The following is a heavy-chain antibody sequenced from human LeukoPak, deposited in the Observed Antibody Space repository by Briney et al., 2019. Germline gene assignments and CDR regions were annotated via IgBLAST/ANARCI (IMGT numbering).Heavy chain of an antibody. CDR1: GFTFSSYA. CDR3: ARTHSSGWSGFDY. Sequence: GGSLRLSCAASGFTFSSYAMSWVRQAPGKGLEWVSAISGSGGSTYYADSVKGRFTISRDNSKNTLYLQMNSLRAEDTAVYYCARTHSSGWSGFDYWGQGTLVTVSS. J-gene: IGHJ4*02. V-gene: IGHV3-23*01. CDR2: ISGSGGST. D-gene: IGHD6-19*01.